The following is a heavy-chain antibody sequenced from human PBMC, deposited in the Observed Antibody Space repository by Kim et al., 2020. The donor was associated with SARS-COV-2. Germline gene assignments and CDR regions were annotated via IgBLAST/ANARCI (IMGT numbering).Heavy chain of an antibody. CDR3: ARTHQAEKWLITSQYYFDY. D-gene: IGHD6-19*01. CDR1: GGSISSSSYY. CDR2: IYYSGST. J-gene: IGHJ4*02. Sequence: SETLSLTCTVSGGSISSSSYYWGWIRQPPGKGLEWIWSIYYSGSTYYNPSLKSRVTISVDTSKNQFSLQLSSVTAADTAVYYCARTHQAEKWLITSQYYFDYWGQGTLVTVSS. V-gene: IGHV4-39*07.